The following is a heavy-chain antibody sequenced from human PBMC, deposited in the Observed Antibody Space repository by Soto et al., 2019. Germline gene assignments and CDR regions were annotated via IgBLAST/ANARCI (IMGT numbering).Heavy chain of an antibody. J-gene: IGHJ6*03. CDR2: ISGSGGST. D-gene: IGHD3-10*01. CDR1: GFTFSSYA. CDR3: AKDSPRAITMVRGRYYYMDV. V-gene: IGHV3-23*01. Sequence: LRLSCAASGFTFSSYAMSWVRQAPGKGLEWVSAISGSGGSTYYADSVKGRFTISRDNSKNTLYLQMNSLRAEDTAVYYCAKDSPRAITMVRGRYYYMDVWGKGTTVTVSS.